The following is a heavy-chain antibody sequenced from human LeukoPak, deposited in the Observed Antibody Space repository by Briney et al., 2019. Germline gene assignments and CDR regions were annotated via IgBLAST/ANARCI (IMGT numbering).Heavy chain of an antibody. CDR3: AREVYGGYFDY. D-gene: IGHD4-23*01. V-gene: IGHV4-39*02. CDR1: GGSISSSSYY. CDR2: NSGRT. J-gene: IGHJ4*02. Sequence: SETLSLTCTVSGGSISSSSYYWGWIRQPPGRGLEWIGSNSGRTSSTPSIKSRITLSVDTSKNQFSLKLSSVTAADTAVYYCAREVYGGYFDYWGQGTLVTVSS.